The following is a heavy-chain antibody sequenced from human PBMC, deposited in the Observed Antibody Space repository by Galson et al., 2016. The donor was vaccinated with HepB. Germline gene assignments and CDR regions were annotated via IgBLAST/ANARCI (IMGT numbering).Heavy chain of an antibody. CDR3: ARDRGGGLLGHTWLFDL. D-gene: IGHD1-26*01. J-gene: IGHJ4*02. Sequence: TLSLTCTVSGVSVSSDSYYWSWIRQPPGKELEWIGYMFYSGRTIYNPSPKSRVSISIDTSKNQFSLQVTSVTAADTAVYYCARDRGGGLLGHTWLFDLWGQGTQVTVSP. CDR2: MFYSGRT. CDR1: GVSVSSDSYY. V-gene: IGHV4-61*01.